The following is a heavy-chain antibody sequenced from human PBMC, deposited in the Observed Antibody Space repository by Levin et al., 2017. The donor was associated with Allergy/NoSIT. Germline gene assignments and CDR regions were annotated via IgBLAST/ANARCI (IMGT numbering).Heavy chain of an antibody. CDR2: INGDGGSP. V-gene: IGHV3-23*01. Sequence: PGESLKISCAASGFSFSTYGMSWVRQAPGKGLEWVSSINGDGGSPYYADSVKGRFSISRDNSKNTLYLQMNSLGAEDTAVYYCANWYALNVFFWGQGTTVTVSS. CDR1: GFSFSTYG. CDR3: ANWYALNVFF. D-gene: IGHD3-3*01. J-gene: IGHJ6*02.